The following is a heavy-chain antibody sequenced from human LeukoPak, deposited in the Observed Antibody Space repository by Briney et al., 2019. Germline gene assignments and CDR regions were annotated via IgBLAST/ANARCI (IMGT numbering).Heavy chain of an antibody. Sequence: GGSLRLSCAASGFTFSSYSMTWVRQAPGKGLEWVSSISSSSSYIYYADSVKGRFTISRDNAKNSLYLQMNSLRAEDTAVYYCARELWDIVVVSAAIRFDYWGQGTLVTVSS. CDR3: ARELWDIVVVSAAIRFDY. D-gene: IGHD2-2*02. J-gene: IGHJ4*02. V-gene: IGHV3-21*06. CDR1: GFTFSSYS. CDR2: ISSSSSYI.